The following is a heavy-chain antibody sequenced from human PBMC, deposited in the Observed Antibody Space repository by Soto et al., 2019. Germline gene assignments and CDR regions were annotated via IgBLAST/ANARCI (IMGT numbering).Heavy chain of an antibody. Sequence: TGGSLRLSCAASGFTFSSYSMNWVRQAPGKGLEWVSYISSSSSTIYYADSVKGRFTISRDNAKNSLYLQMNSLRDEDTAVYYCAGLGYCSGGSCYGLGYWGQGTLVTVSS. D-gene: IGHD2-15*01. CDR1: GFTFSSYS. CDR2: ISSSSSTI. V-gene: IGHV3-48*02. J-gene: IGHJ4*02. CDR3: AGLGYCSGGSCYGLGY.